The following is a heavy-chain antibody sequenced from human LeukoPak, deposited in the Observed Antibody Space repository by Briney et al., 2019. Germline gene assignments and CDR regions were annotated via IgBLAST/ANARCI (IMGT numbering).Heavy chain of an antibody. CDR1: GFTFSTYE. CDR2: IGTDGYS. D-gene: IGHD5-12*01. Sequence: GGSLRLSCAASGFTFSTYEMNWVRQAPGKGLEWVSSIGTDGYSYSAVSVKGRFTISRDNAKNSLYLQMNSLRAEDTAVYYCASPGSGYDYPIDFDYWGQGTLVTVSS. J-gene: IGHJ4*02. CDR3: ASPGSGYDYPIDFDY. V-gene: IGHV3-21*01.